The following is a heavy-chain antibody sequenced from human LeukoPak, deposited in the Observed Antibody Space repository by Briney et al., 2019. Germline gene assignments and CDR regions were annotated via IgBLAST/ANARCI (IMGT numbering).Heavy chain of an antibody. Sequence: SETLSLTCTVSGDSISSYYWSWIRQPPGKGLEWIGYIYYSGSTNYNPSLKSRVTISVDTSKNQFSLKLSSVTAADTAVYYCARLKIQYYDFWSGPSQLYYYYGMDVWGQGTTVTVSS. J-gene: IGHJ6*02. D-gene: IGHD3-3*01. V-gene: IGHV4-59*08. CDR2: IYYSGST. CDR1: GDSISSYY. CDR3: ARLKIQYYDFWSGPSQLYYYYGMDV.